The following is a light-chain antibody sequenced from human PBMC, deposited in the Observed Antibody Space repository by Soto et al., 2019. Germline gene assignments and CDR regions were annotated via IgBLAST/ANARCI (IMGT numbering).Light chain of an antibody. CDR3: SSYTGSSTHLV. CDR1: SSDVGGYNY. V-gene: IGLV2-14*01. CDR2: DVS. Sequence: QSALTQPASVSGSPGQSITISCTGTSSDVGGYNYVSWYQQHPGKAPKLMIYDVSTRPSGVSNRFSGSKSGNTASQTISGLQAEDEADYYCSSYTGSSTHLVFGGGTKVTVL. J-gene: IGLJ2*01.